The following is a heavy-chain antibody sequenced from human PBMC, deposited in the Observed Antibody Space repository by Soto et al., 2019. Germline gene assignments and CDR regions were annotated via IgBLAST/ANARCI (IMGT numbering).Heavy chain of an antibody. CDR2: INAGNGNT. D-gene: IGHD3-3*01. J-gene: IGHJ3*02. CDR3: ATETSVLRFLEWFPPAFDI. CDR1: GYTFTSYA. V-gene: IGHV1-3*01. Sequence: ASVKVSCKASGYTFTSYAMHWVRQAPGQRLEWMGWINAGNGNTKYSQKFQGRVTITKDTSASTAYMELSSLRSEDTAVYYCATETSVLRFLEWFPPAFDIWGQGTMVTVSS.